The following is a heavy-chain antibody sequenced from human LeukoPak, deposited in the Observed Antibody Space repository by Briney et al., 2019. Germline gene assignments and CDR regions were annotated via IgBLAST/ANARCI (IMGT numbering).Heavy chain of an antibody. Sequence: GSSVKVSCRASGGTFSSYAISWVRQAPGQGLEWMGRIIPILGIANYAQKFQGRVTITADKSTSTAYMELSSLRSEDTAVYYCARDSHYGSGSFYYYYYYGMDVWGQGTTVTVSS. CDR2: IIPILGIA. V-gene: IGHV1-69*04. CDR3: ARDSHYGSGSFYYYYYYGMDV. J-gene: IGHJ6*02. D-gene: IGHD3-10*01. CDR1: GGTFSSYA.